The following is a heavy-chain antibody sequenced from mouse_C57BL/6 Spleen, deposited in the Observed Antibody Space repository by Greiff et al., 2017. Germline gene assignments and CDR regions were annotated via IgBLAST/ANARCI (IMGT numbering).Heavy chain of an antibody. Sequence: VQLQQSGAELVRPGASVKLSCKASGYTFTDYYINWVKQRPGQGLEWIARIYPGSGNTYYNEKFKGKATLTAEKSSSTAYMQLSSLTSEDSAVYFCARMGGYDGYYAMDYWGQGTSVTVSS. CDR3: ARMGGYDGYYAMDY. D-gene: IGHD2-2*01. CDR2: IYPGSGNT. CDR1: GYTFTDYY. J-gene: IGHJ4*01. V-gene: IGHV1-76*01.